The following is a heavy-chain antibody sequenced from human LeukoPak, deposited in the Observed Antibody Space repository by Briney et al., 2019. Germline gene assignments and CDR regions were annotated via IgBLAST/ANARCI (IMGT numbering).Heavy chain of an antibody. CDR2: INTNTGNP. J-gene: IGHJ5*02. Sequence: ASVKVSCKASGYTFTSYAMNWVRQAPGQGLEWMGWINTNTGNPTYAQGFTGRFVFSLDTSVSTAYLQISSLKAEDTAVYHCARDREGMRFGEKGLNWFDPWGQGTLVTVSS. CDR3: ARDREGMRFGEKGLNWFDP. V-gene: IGHV7-4-1*02. D-gene: IGHD3-10*01. CDR1: GYTFTSYA.